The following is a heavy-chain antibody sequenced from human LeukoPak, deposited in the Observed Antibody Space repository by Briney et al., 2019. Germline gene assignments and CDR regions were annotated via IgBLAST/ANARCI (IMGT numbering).Heavy chain of an antibody. D-gene: IGHD7-27*01. Sequence: SETLSLTCTVSGGSVSDYYWSWIRQSPGKGLEWIGYIYYTETSYNPSLKSRVTISVDTSKNQFSLKLSSVTAADTAVYYCASGPVNSLGITASHAFDIWGQGTMVTVSS. CDR2: IYYTET. V-gene: IGHV4-59*02. CDR3: ASGPVNSLGITASHAFDI. CDR1: GGSVSDYY. J-gene: IGHJ3*02.